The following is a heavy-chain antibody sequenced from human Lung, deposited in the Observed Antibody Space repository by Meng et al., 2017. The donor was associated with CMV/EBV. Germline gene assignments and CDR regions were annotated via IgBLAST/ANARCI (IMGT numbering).Heavy chain of an antibody. Sequence: SCVVSGFSVRNNYMNWVRQAPGKGLEWVSIIYSGGSISYADPVKGRFTISRDNSKNTLYLQMNNLRAEDTAVYHCARDLRRYFDYWGQGTEVTVSS. CDR1: GFSVRNNY. J-gene: IGHJ4*02. CDR3: ARDLRRYFDY. CDR2: IYSGGSI. V-gene: IGHV3-53*01.